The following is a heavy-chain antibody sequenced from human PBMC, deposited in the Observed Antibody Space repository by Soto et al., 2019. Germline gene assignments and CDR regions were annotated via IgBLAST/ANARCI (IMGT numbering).Heavy chain of an antibody. Sequence: PGESLKISCKGSGYTFTNYWIGWVRQMPGKGLELMGIIYPGDSDTKCNPSFQGQVTISADKSITTTYLQWSSLKSSDTAIYYCAASIFYYGMDVWGKGTTVTVS. CDR3: AASIFYYGMDV. CDR2: IYPGDSDT. V-gene: IGHV5-51*01. CDR1: GYTFTNYW. J-gene: IGHJ6*04.